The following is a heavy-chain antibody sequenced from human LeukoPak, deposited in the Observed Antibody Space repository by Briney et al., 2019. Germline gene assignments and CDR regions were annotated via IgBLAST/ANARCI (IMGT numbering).Heavy chain of an antibody. Sequence: SQTLSLTCTVSGASISSGGSPWSWIRQHPVKGLEWIGYIYKSGTTQYNPSLESRLSMSVDTSKNEFSLKLSAVTAADTAVYYCARMLHTSGSHRLDPWGQGTLVSVSS. D-gene: IGHD3-10*01. CDR1: GASISSGGSP. CDR3: ARMLHTSGSHRLDP. CDR2: IYKSGTT. V-gene: IGHV4-31*03. J-gene: IGHJ5*02.